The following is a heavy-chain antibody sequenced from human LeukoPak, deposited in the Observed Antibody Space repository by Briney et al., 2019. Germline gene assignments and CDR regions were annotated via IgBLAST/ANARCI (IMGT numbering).Heavy chain of an antibody. Sequence: GGSLRLSCAASGFTFSSYWMSWVRQAPGKGLEWVANIKQDGSEKYYADSVKGRFTISRDNAKNSLYLQMNGLRAEDTAVYYCARAPHYSNYGPYYYGMDVWGQGTTVTVS. D-gene: IGHD4-11*01. CDR2: IKQDGSEK. J-gene: IGHJ6*02. CDR3: ARAPHYSNYGPYYYGMDV. V-gene: IGHV3-7*01. CDR1: GFTFSSYW.